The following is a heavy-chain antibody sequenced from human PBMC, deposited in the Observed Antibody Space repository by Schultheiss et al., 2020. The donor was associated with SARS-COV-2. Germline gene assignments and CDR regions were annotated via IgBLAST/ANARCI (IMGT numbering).Heavy chain of an antibody. CDR2: ISSSSSYI. CDR1: GFTFSSYS. V-gene: IGHV3-21*01. Sequence: GESLKISCAASGFTFSSYSMNWVRQAPGKGLEWVSSISSSSSYIYYADSVKGRFTISRDNAKNSLYLQMNSLRAEDTAVYYCARVGIAAAGPRRFAFDIWGQGTMVTVSS. J-gene: IGHJ3*02. CDR3: ARVGIAAAGPRRFAFDI. D-gene: IGHD6-13*01.